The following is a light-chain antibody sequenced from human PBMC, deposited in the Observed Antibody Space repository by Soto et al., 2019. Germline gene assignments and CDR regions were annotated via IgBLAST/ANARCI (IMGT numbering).Light chain of an antibody. CDR1: SSDVGAYIF. CDR2: DVN. CDR3: SSYTSSNTVI. V-gene: IGLV2-8*01. Sequence: QSVLTQPPSASGSPGQSVTISCTGTSSDVGAYIFVSWYQQHPGKAPKLMVYDVNRRPPGVPDRFSGSKSGNTASLTISGLQTEDEADYYCSSYTSSNTVIFGGGTKLTVL. J-gene: IGLJ2*01.